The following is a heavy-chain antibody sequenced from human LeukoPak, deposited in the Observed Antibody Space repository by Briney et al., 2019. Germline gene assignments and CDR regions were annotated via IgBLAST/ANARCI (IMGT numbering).Heavy chain of an antibody. V-gene: IGHV1-24*01. J-gene: IGHJ6*03. CDR1: GYTLTELS. Sequence: ASVKVSCKVSGYTLTELSMHWVRQAPGKGLEWMGGFDPEDGETIYAQKFQGRVTMTEDTSTDTAYMELSSLRSEDTAVYYCARGYCSSTSCTRRGSGYYYYYMDVWGKGTTVTVSS. CDR2: FDPEDGET. CDR3: ARGYCSSTSCTRRGSGYYYYYMDV. D-gene: IGHD2-2*01.